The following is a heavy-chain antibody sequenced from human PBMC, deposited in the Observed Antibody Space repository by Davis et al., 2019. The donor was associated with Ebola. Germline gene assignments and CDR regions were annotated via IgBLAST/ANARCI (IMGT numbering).Heavy chain of an antibody. CDR2: IWYDGSNK. V-gene: IGHV3-33*01. CDR1: GFTFSSYG. J-gene: IGHJ3*02. D-gene: IGHD3-3*01. Sequence: GESLKISCAASGFTFSSYGMHWVRQAPGKGLEWVAVIWYDGSNKYYADSVKGRFTISRDNSKNTLYLQMNSLRAEDTAVYYCARPLRITIFGVVIPYDAFDIWGQGTMVTVSS. CDR3: ARPLRITIFGVVIPYDAFDI.